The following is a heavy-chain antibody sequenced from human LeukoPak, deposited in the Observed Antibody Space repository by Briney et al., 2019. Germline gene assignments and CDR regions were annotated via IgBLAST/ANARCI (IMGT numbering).Heavy chain of an antibody. J-gene: IGHJ4*02. CDR1: GFTFSSYA. Sequence: GGSLRLSCAASGFTFSSYAMSWVRQAPGKGLEWVSAISGSGGSTYYADSVKGRFTISRDNSKNTLYLQMNSLRAEDTAVYYCAKDVSLSEQLAISYWGQGTLVTVSS. V-gene: IGHV3-23*01. CDR2: ISGSGGST. D-gene: IGHD6-6*01. CDR3: AKDVSLSEQLAISY.